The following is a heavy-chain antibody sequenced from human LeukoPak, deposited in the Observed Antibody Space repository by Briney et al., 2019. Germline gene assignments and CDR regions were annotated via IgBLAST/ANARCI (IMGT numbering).Heavy chain of an antibody. CDR1: GGSVTSGRNH. D-gene: IGHD4-17*01. CDR2: ISYSGST. J-gene: IGHJ4*02. CDR3: ARDNHHGDKIDY. Sequence: PSETLSLTCTVSGGSVTSGRNHWNWIRQPPGKGLEWIGYISYSGSTNYNPSLKSRVTISIDTSKNQFSLKLSSVTAADTAVYYCARDNHHGDKIDYWGQGTLVTVSS. V-gene: IGHV4-61*01.